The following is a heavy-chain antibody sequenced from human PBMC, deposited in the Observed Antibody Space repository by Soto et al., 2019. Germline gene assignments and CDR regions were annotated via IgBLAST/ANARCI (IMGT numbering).Heavy chain of an antibody. CDR1: GSTFSNYA. Sequence: EVQLLESGGGLVQPGGSLRLSCASSGSTFSNYAMTWVRQAPGKGLEWVSTISGSGSATYYADSVKGPFTISRDNSKDTLYLEMNSLRAEDTAVYYCAKDPRLELRGVDSWGQGTLVTVSA. J-gene: IGHJ4*02. CDR2: ISGSGSAT. V-gene: IGHV3-23*01. D-gene: IGHD1-7*01. CDR3: AKDPRLELRGVDS.